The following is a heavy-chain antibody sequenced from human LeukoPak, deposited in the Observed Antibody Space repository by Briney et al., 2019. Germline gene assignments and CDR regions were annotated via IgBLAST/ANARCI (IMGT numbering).Heavy chain of an antibody. CDR2: MNPNSGNT. CDR3: ARRELLWGYYYYGMDV. D-gene: IGHD3-10*01. Sequence: GASVKVSCKASGYTFTSYDINWVRQAAGQGLEWMGWMNPNSGNTGYAQKFQGRVTMTRNTSISTAYMELSSLRSEDTAVYYCARRELLWGYYYYGMDVWGQGTTVTVSS. J-gene: IGHJ6*02. V-gene: IGHV1-8*01. CDR1: GYTFTSYD.